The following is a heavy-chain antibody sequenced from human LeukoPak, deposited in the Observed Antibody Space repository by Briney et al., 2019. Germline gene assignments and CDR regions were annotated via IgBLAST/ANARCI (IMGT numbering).Heavy chain of an antibody. CDR1: GGSISSSNYY. Sequence: SETLSLTCTVSGGSISSSNYYWGWIRQPPGKGLEWIGSIYFSGSTYYNPSLKSRVTISIDTSKNQFSLKVNSVTAADTAVFYCASSCTFPRKGMDVWGQGTTVTVSS. D-gene: IGHD2-15*01. CDR2: IYFSGST. CDR3: ASSCTFPRKGMDV. V-gene: IGHV4-39*01. J-gene: IGHJ6*02.